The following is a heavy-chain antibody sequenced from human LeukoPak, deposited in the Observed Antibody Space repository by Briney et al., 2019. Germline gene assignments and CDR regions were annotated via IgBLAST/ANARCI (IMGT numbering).Heavy chain of an antibody. CDR2: ISYDGSNK. CDR3: ARDYYDFWSGFRASNWFDP. V-gene: IGHV3-30-3*01. Sequence: GGSLRLSCAASGFTFSSYAMHWVRQAPGKGLEWVAVISYDGSNKYYADSVKGRFTISRDNSKNTLYLQMNSLRAEDTAVYYCARDYYDFWSGFRASNWFDPWGQGTLVTVSS. CDR1: GFTFSSYA. D-gene: IGHD3-3*01. J-gene: IGHJ5*02.